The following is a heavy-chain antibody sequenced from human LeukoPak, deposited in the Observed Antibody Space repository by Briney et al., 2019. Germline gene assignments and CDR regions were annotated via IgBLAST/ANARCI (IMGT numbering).Heavy chain of an antibody. J-gene: IGHJ6*03. CDR1: GGSFSGYY. D-gene: IGHD3-16*02. V-gene: IGHV4-34*01. CDR2: INHSGST. Sequence: SETLSLTCAVYGGSFSGYYWSWIRQPPGKGLEWIREINHSGSTNYNPSLKSRVTISVDTSKNQFSLKLSSVTAADTAVYYCARGIHDYVWGSYRGYYYYYMDVWGKGTTVTVSS. CDR3: ARGIHDYVWGSYRGYYYYYMDV.